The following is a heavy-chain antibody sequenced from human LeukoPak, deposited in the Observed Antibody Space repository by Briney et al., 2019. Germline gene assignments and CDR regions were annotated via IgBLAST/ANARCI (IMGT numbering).Heavy chain of an antibody. V-gene: IGHV3-23*01. CDR3: AKDLQGSSWVDAFDI. J-gene: IGHJ3*02. Sequence: GGSLRLSCAASGFTFSSYWMTWVRQAPGKGLEWVSAISGSGGSTYYADSVKGRFTISRDNSKNTLYLQMNSLRAEDTAVYYCAKDLQGSSWVDAFDIWGQGTMVTVSS. D-gene: IGHD6-13*01. CDR2: ISGSGGST. CDR1: GFTFSSYW.